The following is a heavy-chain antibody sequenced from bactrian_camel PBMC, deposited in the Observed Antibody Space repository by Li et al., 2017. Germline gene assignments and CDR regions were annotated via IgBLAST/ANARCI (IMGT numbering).Heavy chain of an antibody. CDR1: GFAFEFFY. V-gene: IGHV3S6*01. CDR3: TRDHIYGDSDVVLGY. Sequence: VQLVESGGGLVQPGVSLRLSCVGSGFAFEFFYIYWVRLAPGKGLEWVSSILSDGSKLFYTDNVKGRFTVSRDNAKNTLYLQLNSLKTEDTAMYYCTRDHIYGDSDVVLGYWGQGTQVTVS. J-gene: IGHJ4*01. CDR2: ILSDGSKL. D-gene: IGHD3*01.